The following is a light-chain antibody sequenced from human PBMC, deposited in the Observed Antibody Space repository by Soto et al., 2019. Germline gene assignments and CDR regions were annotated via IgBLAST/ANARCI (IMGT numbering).Light chain of an antibody. V-gene: IGLV7-46*01. CDR1: TGGVTSGHY. J-gene: IGLJ2*01. CDR2: DTT. Sequence: QALVTQESSLTVSPGGTVTLTCGSSTGGVTSGHYPCWFQQKPGQAPRTLIYDTTNSHSWTPARFSGSLLGGKAALTLSGAQPEDEADYYCLVFFGDDALFGGGTKLTVL. CDR3: LVFFGDDAL.